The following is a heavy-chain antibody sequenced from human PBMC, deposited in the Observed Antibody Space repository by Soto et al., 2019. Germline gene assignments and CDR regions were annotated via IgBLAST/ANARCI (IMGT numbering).Heavy chain of an antibody. D-gene: IGHD6-13*01. Sequence: SETLSLTCTVSGGSISSSSYYWGWIRQPPGKGLEWIGSIYYSGSTYYNPSLKSRVTISVDTSKNQFSLKLSSVTAADTAVYYCASSYSSSWYYYYYGMDVWGQGTTVTVSS. CDR1: GGSISSSSYY. CDR2: IYYSGST. CDR3: ASSYSSSWYYYYYGMDV. V-gene: IGHV4-39*01. J-gene: IGHJ6*02.